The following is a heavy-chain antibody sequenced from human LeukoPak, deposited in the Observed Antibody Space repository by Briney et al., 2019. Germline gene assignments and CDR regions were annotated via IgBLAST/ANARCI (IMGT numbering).Heavy chain of an antibody. V-gene: IGHV3-23*01. J-gene: IGHJ4*02. CDR1: GFPFSSYP. CDR3: AKNRGFRGVIVVPPLDF. CDR2: ISSSAGNT. D-gene: IGHD3-16*02. Sequence: PGGSLTLSCAASGFPFSSYPMSWVRQAPGKGLEWVSSISSSAGNTYYADSVEGRFTISRDYSKNTLYLQMNSLRAEDTAIYYCAKNRGFRGVIVVPPLDFWGQGTLVTVSS.